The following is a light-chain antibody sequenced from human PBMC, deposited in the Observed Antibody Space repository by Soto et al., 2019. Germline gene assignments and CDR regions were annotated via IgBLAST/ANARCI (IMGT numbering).Light chain of an antibody. V-gene: IGLV2-8*01. CDR2: EVS. CDR1: SSDVGGYNY. Sequence: QSVLTQPPSASGSPGQSVTISCTGSSSDVGGYNYVSWYQQHPGKAPKLMIYEVSTRPSGVPDRLSGSKSGNSAALTVSGLEAEDEADYYCSSYGGSNTVVFGGGTNLTVL. CDR3: SSYGGSNTVV. J-gene: IGLJ2*01.